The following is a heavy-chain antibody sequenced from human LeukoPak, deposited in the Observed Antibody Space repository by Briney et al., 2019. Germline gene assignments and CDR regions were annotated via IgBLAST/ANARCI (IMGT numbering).Heavy chain of an antibody. Sequence: SETLSLTCTVSGGSISSSNYYWGWIRQPPGKGLERIGSIYYSGSTYYNPSLKSRVTISVDTSKNQFSLKLSSVTAADTAVYYCARLEYMVRGVIYWGQGTLVTVSS. CDR2: IYYSGST. V-gene: IGHV4-39*01. CDR3: ARLEYMVRGVIY. CDR1: GGSISSSNYY. J-gene: IGHJ4*02. D-gene: IGHD3-10*01.